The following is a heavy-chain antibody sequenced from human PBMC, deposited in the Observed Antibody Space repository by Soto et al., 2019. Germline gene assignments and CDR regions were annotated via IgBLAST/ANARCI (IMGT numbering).Heavy chain of an antibody. Sequence: LSLTCAVSGGSLSSSSWWSWVRQPPGKTLEWLGEIFYSGSTKYNPSLNSRVTISADQSKNDFSLRLSSVTAADTAVYYCVHHGGVPYYHDFWGQGMLVTVYS. D-gene: IGHD2-8*01. V-gene: IGHV4-4*02. J-gene: IGHJ4*02. CDR2: IFYSGST. CDR3: VHHGGVPYYHDF. CDR1: GGSLSSSSW.